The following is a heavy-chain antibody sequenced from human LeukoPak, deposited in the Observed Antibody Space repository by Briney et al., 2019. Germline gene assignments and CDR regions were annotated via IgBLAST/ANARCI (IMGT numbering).Heavy chain of an antibody. CDR2: ISPGADIT. CDR1: GFTFSIHG. V-gene: IGHV3-23*01. CDR3: AKDCGWLHFCP. Sequence: PGGTLRLSCAASGFTFSIHGMNWVRQAPGKGLEWVSGISPGADITYYAESVKGRFTISRDNSKNTLYLQINTLRAEDTAIYYCAKDCGWLHFCPWGQGTLVTVSS. J-gene: IGHJ5*02. D-gene: IGHD5-24*01.